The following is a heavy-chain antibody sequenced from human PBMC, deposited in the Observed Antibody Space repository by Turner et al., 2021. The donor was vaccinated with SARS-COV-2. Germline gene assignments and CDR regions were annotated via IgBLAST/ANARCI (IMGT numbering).Heavy chain of an antibody. CDR2: IKQDGSEK. Sequence: VQLVESGGGWVQPGWSLRLPFAASGFTFSTYWMSWVRQAPGKGLEWVANIKQDGSEKYYVDSVKGRFNISRDNTKNSLYLQMNSLRAEDTAVYYCASDNGYSSSWYSVAFDIWGQGTMVTVSS. V-gene: IGHV3-7*04. D-gene: IGHD6-13*01. CDR3: ASDNGYSSSWYSVAFDI. J-gene: IGHJ3*02. CDR1: GFTFSTYW.